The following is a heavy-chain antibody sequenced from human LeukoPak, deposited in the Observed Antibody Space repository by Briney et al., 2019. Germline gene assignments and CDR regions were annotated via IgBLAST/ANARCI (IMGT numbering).Heavy chain of an antibody. CDR3: VRSYYGMDV. J-gene: IGHJ6*02. V-gene: IGHV3-21*01. CDR1: GFTFRSYS. CDR2: ISTSSSHI. Sequence: GGSLRLSCAASGFTFRSYSMNWVRQAPGMGLEWVSSISTSSSHIYYADSVEGRFTISRANAKTSLYLQMNSVRAEDTAVYYCVRSYYGMDVWGQGTTVSVSS.